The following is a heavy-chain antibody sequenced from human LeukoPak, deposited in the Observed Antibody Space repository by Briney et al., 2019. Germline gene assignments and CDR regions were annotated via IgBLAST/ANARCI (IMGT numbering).Heavy chain of an antibody. J-gene: IGHJ3*02. V-gene: IGHV4-59*01. CDR1: GGSISSYY. D-gene: IGHD3-22*01. Sequence: PSETLSLTCTVSGGSISSYYWSWIQQSPGKGLEWIGYIYYSGSTNYNPSLKSRVTISVDTSKNQFSLKLSSVTAADTAVYYCARDHYYDSSGYYPGAFDIWGQGTMVTVSS. CDR2: IYYSGST. CDR3: ARDHYYDSSGYYPGAFDI.